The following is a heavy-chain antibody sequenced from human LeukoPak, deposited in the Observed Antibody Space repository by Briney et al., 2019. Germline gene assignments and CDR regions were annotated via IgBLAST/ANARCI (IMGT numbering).Heavy chain of an antibody. D-gene: IGHD5-24*01. V-gene: IGHV1-2*02. CDR1: EYTFTGYY. Sequence: ASVKVSCKASEYTFTGYYIHWARQAPGQGLEWMGWINPNSGGTNYAQRFQGRVTMTRDTSISTAYMELSSLRSDDTAVYYCARRSRDGYIPQAYFDYWGQGTLVTASS. CDR3: ARRSRDGYIPQAYFDY. J-gene: IGHJ4*02. CDR2: INPNSGGT.